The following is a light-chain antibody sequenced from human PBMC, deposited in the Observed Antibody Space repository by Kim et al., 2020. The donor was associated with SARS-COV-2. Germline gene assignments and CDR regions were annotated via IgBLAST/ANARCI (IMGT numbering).Light chain of an antibody. Sequence: DIVMTQSPDSLAVSLGERATINCKSSQSVLYSSNNKNYLAWYQQKPGQPPKLLIYWASTRESGVPDRFSGSGSGTDFTLTISSVQAEDVAVYYCQQYYSTPTFGGGTKVEI. CDR3: QQYYSTPT. CDR2: WAS. J-gene: IGKJ4*01. V-gene: IGKV4-1*01. CDR1: QSVLYSSNNKNY.